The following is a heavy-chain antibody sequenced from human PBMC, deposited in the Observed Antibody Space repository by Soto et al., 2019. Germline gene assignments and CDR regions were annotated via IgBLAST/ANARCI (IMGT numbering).Heavy chain of an antibody. Sequence: GESLKISCQGPGYDFTTVWIGWVRQMPGKGLECLGIVYPGESDTRYSPPFQGQVTISADKSINTAYLHFSSLKASDTAIYYCARTTVAGIRGSFDFWGQGTLVTVSS. CDR3: ARTTVAGIRGSFDF. CDR2: VYPGESDT. D-gene: IGHD6-19*01. V-gene: IGHV5-51*01. J-gene: IGHJ4*02. CDR1: GYDFTTVW.